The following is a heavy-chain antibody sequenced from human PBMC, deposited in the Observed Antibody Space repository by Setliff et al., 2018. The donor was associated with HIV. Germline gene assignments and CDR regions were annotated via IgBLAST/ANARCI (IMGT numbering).Heavy chain of an antibody. J-gene: IGHJ6*03. CDR1: GGSISSSSYY. D-gene: IGHD3-22*01. V-gene: IGHV4-39*01. CDR3: ARHPKIFYYDSSGYLGSYYYMDV. Sequence: SETLSLTCTVSGGSISSSSYYWGWIRQPPGKGLEWIGSIYYSGSTYYNPSLKSRVTISVDTSKNQFSLKLSPVTAADTAVYYCARHPKIFYYDSSGYLGSYYYMDVWGKGTTVTVSS. CDR2: IYYSGST.